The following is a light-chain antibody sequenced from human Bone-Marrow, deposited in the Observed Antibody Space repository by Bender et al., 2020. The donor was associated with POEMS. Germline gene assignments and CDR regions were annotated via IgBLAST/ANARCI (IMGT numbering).Light chain of an antibody. CDR2: EVI. CDR3: CSFTTSSTWM. CDR1: SSDVGAYNY. J-gene: IGLJ3*02. V-gene: IGLV2-14*01. Sequence: QSALTQPASVSGSPGQSITFSCTGTSSDVGAYNYVSWYQQHPGKAPKLIIYEVISRPSGVSDRFSGSKSGDTASLTISGLQTEDEADYYCCSFTTSSTWMFGGGTKLTVL.